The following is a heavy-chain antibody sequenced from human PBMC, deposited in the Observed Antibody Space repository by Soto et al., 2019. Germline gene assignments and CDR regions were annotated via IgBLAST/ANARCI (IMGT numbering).Heavy chain of an antibody. CDR2: ISSSSSYI. CDR1: GFTFSSYS. CDR3: ASLVGIAVAGTGYDMDV. J-gene: IGHJ6*02. Sequence: AASGFTFSSYSMNWVRQAPGKGLEWVSSISSSSSYIYYADSVKGRFTISRDNAKNSLYLQMNSLRAEDTAVYYCASLVGIAVAGTGYDMDVWGQGTTVTVSS. V-gene: IGHV3-21*01. D-gene: IGHD6-19*01.